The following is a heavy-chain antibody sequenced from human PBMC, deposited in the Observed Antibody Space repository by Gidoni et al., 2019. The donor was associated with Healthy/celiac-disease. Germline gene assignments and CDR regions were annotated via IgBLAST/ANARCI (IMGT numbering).Heavy chain of an antibody. CDR1: GGTFRSYA. V-gene: IGHV1-69*01. CDR2: IIPIFGTA. CDR3: AIAPGGSGSYYVRDSYYGMDV. J-gene: IGHJ6*02. Sequence: QVQLVQSGAEVKKPGSSVKVSCKASGGTFRSYAISWVRQAPGQGLEWMGGIIPIFGTANYAQKFQGRVTITADESTSTAYMELSSLRSEDTAVYYCAIAPGGSGSYYVRDSYYGMDVWGQGTTVTVSS. D-gene: IGHD3-10*01.